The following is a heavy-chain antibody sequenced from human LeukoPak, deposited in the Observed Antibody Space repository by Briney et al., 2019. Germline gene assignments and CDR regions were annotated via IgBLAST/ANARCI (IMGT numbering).Heavy chain of an antibody. V-gene: IGHV4-39*01. CDR1: GGSISSSSHY. CDR3: ARPVRSYYGSGTYGVD. Sequence: PSETLSLTCTVSGGSISSSSHYWGWVRQPPGKGRVWIGNIYYSGSTYYNPSVKSRVTISVDTSKTQFSLKLSSVTAADTAVYYCARPVRSYYGSGTYGVDWGQGTLVTVSS. CDR2: IYYSGST. D-gene: IGHD3-10*01. J-gene: IGHJ4*02.